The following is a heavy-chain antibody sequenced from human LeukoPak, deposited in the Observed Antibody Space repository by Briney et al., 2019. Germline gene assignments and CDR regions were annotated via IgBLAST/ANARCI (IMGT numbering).Heavy chain of an antibody. CDR3: ARDHYYDSSGPNYYMDV. Sequence: SETLSLTCTVSGGSISSYYWSWIRQPPGKGLEWIGYIYYSGSTNYNPSLKSRVTISVDTSKNQFSLKLSSVTAADTAVYHCARDHYYDSSGPNYYMDVWGKGTTVTVSS. V-gene: IGHV4-59*01. D-gene: IGHD3-22*01. J-gene: IGHJ6*03. CDR1: GGSISSYY. CDR2: IYYSGST.